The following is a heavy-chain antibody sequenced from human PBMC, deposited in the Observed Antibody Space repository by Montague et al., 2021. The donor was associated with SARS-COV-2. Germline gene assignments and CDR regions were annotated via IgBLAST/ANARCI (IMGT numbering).Heavy chain of an antibody. CDR2: IYYSGST. CDR1: SGSISSSSYY. CDR3: ARHGSSGYFDWLGD. Sequence: SETLSLTCTVSSGSISSSSYYWGWIRQPPGKGLEWIGSIYYSGSTXCNPSLKSRVTISVDASKDEFSLKLSSVTAADTAVYYCARHGSSGYFDWLGDWGQGTLVTVSS. V-gene: IGHV4-39*01. J-gene: IGHJ4*02. D-gene: IGHD3-9*01.